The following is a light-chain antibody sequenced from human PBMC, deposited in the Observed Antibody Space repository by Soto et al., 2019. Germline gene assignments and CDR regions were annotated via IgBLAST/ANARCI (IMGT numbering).Light chain of an antibody. CDR3: QQLNSYPRFT. CDR2: SAS. J-gene: IGKJ3*01. CDR1: QGISSY. Sequence: DIQLTQSPSFLSASVGDRVTITCRASQGISSYLAWYQQKPGKGPKLLIYSASTLQSGVPSRFSGSGSGTDFTLTISSLQPEDFATYYCQQLNSYPRFTFGPGTKVDIK. V-gene: IGKV1-9*01.